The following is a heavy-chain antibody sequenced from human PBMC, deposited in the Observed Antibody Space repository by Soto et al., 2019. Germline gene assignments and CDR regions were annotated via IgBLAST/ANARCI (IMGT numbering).Heavy chain of an antibody. CDR1: GYTFTGYY. CDR3: ASYDFWSGPGAFDI. D-gene: IGHD3-3*01. Sequence: GASVKVSCKASGYTFTGYYMHWVRQAPGQGLEWMGWINPNSGGTNYAQKFQGRVTMTRDTSISTAYMELSRLRSDDTAVYYCASYDFWSGPGAFDIWGQGTTVTVSS. CDR2: INPNSGGT. J-gene: IGHJ3*02. V-gene: IGHV1-2*02.